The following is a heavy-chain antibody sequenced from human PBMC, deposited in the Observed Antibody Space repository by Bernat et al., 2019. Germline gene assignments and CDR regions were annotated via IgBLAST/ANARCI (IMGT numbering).Heavy chain of an antibody. Sequence: QVQLVESGGGLVKPGGSLRLSCAASGFTFSDYYMSWIRQAPGKGLDWVSCISSSSSYTNYADSVKGRFTISRDNAKNSLYLQMNSLRAEDTAVYYCARGTSTSAPYMDVWGKGTTVTVSS. CDR2: ISSSSSYT. V-gene: IGHV3-11*05. CDR3: ARGTSTSAPYMDV. CDR1: GFTFSDYY. J-gene: IGHJ6*03.